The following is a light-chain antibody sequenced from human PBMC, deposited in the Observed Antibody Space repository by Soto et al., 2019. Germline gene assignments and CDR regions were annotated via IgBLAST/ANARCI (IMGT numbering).Light chain of an antibody. J-gene: IGLJ2*01. Sequence: QPVVTQEPSLTVSPGGTVTLTCASSTGAVTSGYYPNWFQQRPGQAPRALIYSTNNRHSWTPARFSGSLLGGKAALTLSGVQPEDEAEYYCLLFHGDAQVFGGGTKLTVL. CDR2: STN. CDR1: TGAVTSGYY. V-gene: IGLV7-43*01. CDR3: LLFHGDAQV.